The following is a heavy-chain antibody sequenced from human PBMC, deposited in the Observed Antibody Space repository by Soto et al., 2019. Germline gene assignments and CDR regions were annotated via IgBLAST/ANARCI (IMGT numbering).Heavy chain of an antibody. D-gene: IGHD2-15*01. J-gene: IGHJ3*02. Sequence: ASVKVSCKASGGTFSTTAITWVRQAPGQGLEWMGWISGYNGKTRYAQKFQGRFTMTTDASTSTAYMELKSLRFDDTAIYFCARDRVGRATVVPDDAFDIWGQGTMVT. CDR2: ISGYNGKT. CDR3: ARDRVGRATVVPDDAFDI. CDR1: GGTFSTTA. V-gene: IGHV1-18*01.